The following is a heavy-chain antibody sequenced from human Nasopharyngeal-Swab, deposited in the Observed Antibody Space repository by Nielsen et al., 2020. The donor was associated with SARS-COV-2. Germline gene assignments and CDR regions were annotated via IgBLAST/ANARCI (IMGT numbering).Heavy chain of an antibody. V-gene: IGHV3-30*18. CDR2: ISFDGTDK. CDR1: GFTFSRYG. Sequence: GESLKISCAASGFTFSRYGMHWVRQAPGKGLEWVAFISFDGTDKYYADSVKGRLTISRDNSKNTLSLQMNSLKFEDTAVYYCAKDEDSSPSQRDYWGQGTLVTVSS. J-gene: IGHJ4*02. CDR3: AKDEDSSPSQRDY. D-gene: IGHD6-6*01.